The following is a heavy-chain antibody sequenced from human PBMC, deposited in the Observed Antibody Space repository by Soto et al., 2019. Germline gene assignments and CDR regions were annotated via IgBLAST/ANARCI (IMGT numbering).Heavy chain of an antibody. J-gene: IGHJ6*03. CDR1: GFTFSSYS. CDR2: ISSSSSYI. V-gene: IGHV3-21*03. CDR3: TRDKMITFGGVIVSHYYYYYMDV. Sequence: PGGSLRLSCAASGFTFSSYSMNWVRQAPGKGLEWVSSISSSSSYIYYADSVKGRFTISRDNAKNSLYLQMNSLRAEDTAVYYCTRDKMITFGGVIVSHYYYYYMDVWGKGTTVTVSS. D-gene: IGHD3-16*02.